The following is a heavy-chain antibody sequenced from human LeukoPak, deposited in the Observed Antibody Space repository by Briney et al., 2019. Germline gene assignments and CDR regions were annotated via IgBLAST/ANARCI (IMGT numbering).Heavy chain of an antibody. J-gene: IGHJ3*02. D-gene: IGHD1-26*01. CDR3: ARDKGRSSGSYLNAFDI. CDR2: IYYSGSA. Sequence: SETLSLTCTVSGGSISSYYWSWIRQPPGKGLEWIWYIYYSGSANCNPSLKSRVTISVGTSKNQISLKLSSVTAADTAVYYCARDKGRSSGSYLNAFDIWGQGTMVTVSS. CDR1: GGSISSYY. V-gene: IGHV4-59*01.